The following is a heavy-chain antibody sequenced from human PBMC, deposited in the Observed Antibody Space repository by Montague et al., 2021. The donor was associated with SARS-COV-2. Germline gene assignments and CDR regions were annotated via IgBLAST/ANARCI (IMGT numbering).Heavy chain of an antibody. CDR3: ARVSGYGSGSSFNWVDS. D-gene: IGHD3-10*01. Sequence: TLSLTCSLFGDSINNVNYFWSWIRQPAGKGLEWIGRVYISGSTDYNPSLKSRVTMLLDKSANELTLQATSVTAADTAVYYCARVSGYGSGSSFNWVDSWGQGFVVTVSS. J-gene: IGHJ5*01. V-gene: IGHV4-61*02. CDR1: GDSINNVNYF. CDR2: VYISGST.